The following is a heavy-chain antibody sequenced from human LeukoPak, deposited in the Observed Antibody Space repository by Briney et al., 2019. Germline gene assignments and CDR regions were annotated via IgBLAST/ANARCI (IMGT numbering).Heavy chain of an antibody. J-gene: IGHJ4*02. V-gene: IGHV3-74*01. CDR2: INSDGSST. Sequence: GGSLRLSCAASGFTFSSYWMHWVRQVPGKGLVWVSRINSDGSSTSYADSVKGRFTISRDNSKNTLYLQMNSLRAEDTAVYYCAKEVHGNYGDYFDYWAREPWSPSPQ. CDR3: AKEVHGNYGDYFDY. CDR1: GFTFSSYW. D-gene: IGHD4-17*01.